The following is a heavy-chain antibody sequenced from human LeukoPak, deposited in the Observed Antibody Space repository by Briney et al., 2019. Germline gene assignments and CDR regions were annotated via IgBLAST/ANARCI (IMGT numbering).Heavy chain of an antibody. V-gene: IGHV1-8*01. Sequence: ASVKVSCKASGYTFTNYDIDWVRQATGQGLEWMGWMNPNSGNTGYAQKFQGRVTMTYNTSINTAYMELSSLRSDDTAVYYCAREEAAGTFYYYYYLDVWGKGTTVTVSS. D-gene: IGHD6-13*01. CDR2: MNPNSGNT. CDR1: GYTFTNYD. CDR3: AREEAAGTFYYYYYLDV. J-gene: IGHJ6*03.